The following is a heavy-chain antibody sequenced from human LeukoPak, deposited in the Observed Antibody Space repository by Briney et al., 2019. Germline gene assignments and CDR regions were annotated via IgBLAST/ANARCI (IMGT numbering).Heavy chain of an antibody. CDR2: IYYSGST. CDR1: GGSISSGGYY. J-gene: IGHJ5*02. V-gene: IGHV4-31*03. D-gene: IGHD3-10*01. CDR3: ARGGSTSYREFLYNWFDP. Sequence: PSETLSLTCTVSGGSISSGGYYWSWIRQHPGKGLEWIGYIYYSGSTYYNPSLKSRVTISVDTSKNQFSLKLKSVTAADTAVYYCARGGSTSYREFLYNWFDPWGQGTLVTVSS.